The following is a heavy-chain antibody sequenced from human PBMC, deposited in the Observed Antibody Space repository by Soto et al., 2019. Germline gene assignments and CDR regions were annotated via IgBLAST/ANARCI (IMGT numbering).Heavy chain of an antibody. CDR3: ARDAEGSYYDILTGRGRYGMDV. CDR1: GYTFTGYY. CDR2: INPNSGGT. J-gene: IGHJ6*02. Sequence: ASVKVSCKASGYTFTGYYMHWVRQAPGQGLEWMGWINPNSGGTNYAQKFQGWVTMTRDTSISTAYMVLSRLRSDDTAVYYCARDAEGSYYDILTGRGRYGMDVWGQGTTVTVSS. V-gene: IGHV1-2*04. D-gene: IGHD3-9*01.